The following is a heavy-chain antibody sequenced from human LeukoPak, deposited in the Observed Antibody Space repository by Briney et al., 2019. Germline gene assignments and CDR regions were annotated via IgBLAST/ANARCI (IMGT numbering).Heavy chain of an antibody. CDR2: IYPGDSDT. V-gene: IGHV5-51*01. CDR3: ARGYCSGGSCYRGDAFDI. CDR1: GYSFTSYW. J-gene: IGHJ3*02. D-gene: IGHD2-15*01. Sequence: GESLKISCKGSGYSFTSYWIGWVRQMPGKGLEWMGIIYPGDSDTRYSPSFQGQVTISADKSISTAYLQWSSLKASDTAMYYCARGYCSGGSCYRGDAFDIWGQGTMVTVSS.